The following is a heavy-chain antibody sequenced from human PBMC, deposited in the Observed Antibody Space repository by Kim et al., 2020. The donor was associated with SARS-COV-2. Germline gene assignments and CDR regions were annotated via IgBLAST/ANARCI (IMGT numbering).Heavy chain of an antibody. V-gene: IGHV3-30*04. CDR2: ISYDGSNK. J-gene: IGHJ6*02. D-gene: IGHD3-22*01. CDR1: GFTFSSYA. Sequence: GGSLRLSCAASGFTFSSYAMHWVRQAPGKGLEWVAVISYDGSNKYYADSVKGRFTISRDNSKNTLYLQMNSLRAEDTAVYYCARGDYGDSSGYYYYYGMDVWGQGTTVTVSS. CDR3: ARGDYGDSSGYYYYYGMDV.